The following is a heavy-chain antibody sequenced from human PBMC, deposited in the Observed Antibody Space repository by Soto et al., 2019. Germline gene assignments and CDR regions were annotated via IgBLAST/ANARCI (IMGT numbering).Heavy chain of an antibody. V-gene: IGHV5-51*01. Sequence: EVQLVQSGAEVKKPGESLKISCKGSGYSFTSYWIGWVRQMPGKGLEWMGIIYPGDSDTRYSPSFQGQVTISADKSISTAYLQWSGLKASDTAMYYCASRYYYDSSGYYRNRNDAFDISGQGTMVTVSS. J-gene: IGHJ3*02. CDR1: GYSFTSYW. CDR2: IYPGDSDT. CDR3: ASRYYYDSSGYYRNRNDAFDI. D-gene: IGHD3-22*01.